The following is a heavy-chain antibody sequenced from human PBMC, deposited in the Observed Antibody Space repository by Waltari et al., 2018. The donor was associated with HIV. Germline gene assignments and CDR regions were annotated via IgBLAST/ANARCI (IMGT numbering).Heavy chain of an antibody. CDR2: INWMGNQV. Sequence: EGLLVESGGGLVQPGGSLRLSCAASGFSFVDYSMHWVRQAPGKGLEWVSGINWMGNQVGYADSVKGRFTISRDNAKKSLYLQMNSLRAEDTALYYCATDIFGSFSTRGFEYWGRGSMVTVS. D-gene: IGHD3-16*01. CDR3: ATDIFGSFSTRGFEY. CDR1: GFSFVDYS. V-gene: IGHV3-9*01. J-gene: IGHJ4*02.